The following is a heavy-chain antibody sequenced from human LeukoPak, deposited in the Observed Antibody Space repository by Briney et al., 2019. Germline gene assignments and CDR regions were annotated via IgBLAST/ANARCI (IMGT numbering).Heavy chain of an antibody. Sequence: ASVKVSFKASGGTFSSYAISWVRQAPGQGLEWMGGIIPIFGTANYAQKFQGRVTITTDESTSTAYMELSSLRSEDTAVYYCTLGVDIVVVPAAMGLSTPSYYYYMDVWGKGTTVTVSS. CDR3: TLGVDIVVVPAAMGLSTPSYYYYMDV. V-gene: IGHV1-69*05. J-gene: IGHJ6*03. D-gene: IGHD2-2*03. CDR2: IIPIFGTA. CDR1: GGTFSSYA.